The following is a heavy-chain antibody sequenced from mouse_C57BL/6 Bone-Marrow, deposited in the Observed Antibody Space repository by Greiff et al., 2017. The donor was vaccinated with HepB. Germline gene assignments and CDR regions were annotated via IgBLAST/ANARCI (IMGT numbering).Heavy chain of an antibody. D-gene: IGHD1-1*01. CDR3: TRDRGYYGSSYWYFDV. CDR1: GFTFSSYA. Sequence: EVKLVESGEGLVKPGGSLKLSCAASGFTFSSYAMSWVRQTPEKRLEWVAYISSGGDYIYYADTVKGRFTISRDNARNTLYLQMSSLKSEDTAMYYCTRDRGYYGSSYWYFDVWGTGTTVTVSS. CDR2: ISSGGDYI. V-gene: IGHV5-9-1*02. J-gene: IGHJ1*03.